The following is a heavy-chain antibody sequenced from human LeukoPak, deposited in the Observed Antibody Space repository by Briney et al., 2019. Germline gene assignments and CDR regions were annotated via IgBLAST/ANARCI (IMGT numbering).Heavy chain of an antibody. V-gene: IGHV4-59*12. CDR3: ARTDYSVGYFDY. CDR2: IHYSGNT. J-gene: IGHJ4*02. D-gene: IGHD2-21*01. CDR1: GGSISSYY. Sequence: SETLSLTCTVSGGSISSYYWTWIRQSPGKGLEWIGYIHYSGNTNHNPSLNSRVTISVDTSKNQFSLKLSSVTAADTAVYYCARTDYSVGYFDYWGQGTLVTVSS.